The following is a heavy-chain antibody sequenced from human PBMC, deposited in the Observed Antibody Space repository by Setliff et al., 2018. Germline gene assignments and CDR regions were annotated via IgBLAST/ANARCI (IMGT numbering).Heavy chain of an antibody. CDR2: IRTKTDGGTA. Sequence: GGSLRLSCAASDFIFNNAWMNWVRQAPGKGLEWVGRIRTKTDGGTAEYAASVKDRFTISRDESEKSLCLQMSSLKTEDTAVYYCARAGYGKGYDYWGQGTLVTVSS. CDR1: DFIFNNAW. J-gene: IGHJ4*02. V-gene: IGHV3-15*07. CDR3: ARAGYGKGYDY. D-gene: IGHD3-10*01.